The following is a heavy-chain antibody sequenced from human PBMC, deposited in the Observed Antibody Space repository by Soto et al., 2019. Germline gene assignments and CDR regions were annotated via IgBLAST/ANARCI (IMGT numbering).Heavy chain of an antibody. V-gene: IGHV1-69*13. D-gene: IGHD6-19*01. CDR3: AGDRGIAVAGTIDY. Sequence: ASVKVSCKASGGTFSSYAISWVRQAPGQGLEWMGWIIPIFGTANYAQKLQGRVTMTADESTSTAYMELRSLRSDDTAVYYCAGDRGIAVAGTIDYWGQGTLVTVSS. J-gene: IGHJ4*02. CDR2: IIPIFGTA. CDR1: GGTFSSYA.